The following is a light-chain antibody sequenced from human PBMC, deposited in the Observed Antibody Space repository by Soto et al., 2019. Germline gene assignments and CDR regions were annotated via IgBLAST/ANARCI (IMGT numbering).Light chain of an antibody. CDR3: QQYGSSLWT. Sequence: LTQSPGTLSLSPGEGATLSCRTSQRVDNNFVAWYQQKPGQAPRLLIYGASTWATGIPDRFSGSGFGTDFTLTITRLEPEDFAVYYCQQYGSSLWTFGLGTKVDIK. CDR1: QRVDNNF. J-gene: IGKJ1*01. CDR2: GAS. V-gene: IGKV3-20*01.